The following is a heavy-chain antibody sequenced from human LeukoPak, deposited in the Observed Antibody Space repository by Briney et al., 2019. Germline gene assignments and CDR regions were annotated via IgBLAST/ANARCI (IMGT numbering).Heavy chain of an antibody. Sequence: GGSLRLSCAASGFTFSNYNMNWVRQAPGKGLEWVSYISSSGSTIYYADSVKGRFTISRDNAKNSLYLQMNSLRAEDTAVYYCARGYDFWSGYSGFDYWGQGTLVTVSS. J-gene: IGHJ4*02. CDR3: ARGYDFWSGYSGFDY. V-gene: IGHV3-48*04. D-gene: IGHD3-3*01. CDR1: GFTFSNYN. CDR2: ISSSGSTI.